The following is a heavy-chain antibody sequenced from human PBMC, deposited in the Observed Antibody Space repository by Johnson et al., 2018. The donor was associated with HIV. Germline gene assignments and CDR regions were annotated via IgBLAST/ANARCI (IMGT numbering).Heavy chain of an antibody. Sequence: MQLVESGGGVVRPGRSLRLSCVVSGFTFSNYPMHWVRQAPGKGLEWVAVISYDGSNKYYADSVKGRFTISRDNSKNTLYLQMNSLKTEDTAVYYCAKTGGGAALDSWGQGTVVTVSS. J-gene: IGHJ3*02. CDR2: ISYDGSNK. V-gene: IGHV3-30-3*02. CDR3: AKTGGGAALDS. CDR1: GFTFSNYP. D-gene: IGHD3-16*01.